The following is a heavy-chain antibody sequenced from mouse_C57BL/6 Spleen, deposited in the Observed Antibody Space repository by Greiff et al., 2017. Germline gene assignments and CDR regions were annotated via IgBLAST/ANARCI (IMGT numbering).Heavy chain of an antibody. CDR1: GYTFTSYW. Sequence: VQLQQPGAELVKPGASVKLSCKASGYTFTSYWMHWVKQRPGQGLEWIGMIHPNSGSTNYNEKFKSKATLTVDKSSSTAYMQLSSLTSEDSAVYYCARDGGYYAMDYWGQGTSVTVSS. J-gene: IGHJ4*01. CDR2: IHPNSGST. CDR3: ARDGGYYAMDY. V-gene: IGHV1-64*01.